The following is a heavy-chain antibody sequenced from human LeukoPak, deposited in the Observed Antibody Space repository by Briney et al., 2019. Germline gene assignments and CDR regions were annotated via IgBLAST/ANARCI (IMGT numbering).Heavy chain of an antibody. V-gene: IGHV3-7*01. J-gene: IGHJ4*02. CDR1: EFNFGNYW. Sequence: GGSLRLSCVVSEFNFGNYWMSWVRQTPGKGLEWVANIKQDGSDRYYVDSVKGRFIISRDNAKNSLYLQMNSLRAEDTAVYYCARAPYYCTSTSCSDYWGQGTLVTVSS. CDR2: IKQDGSDR. D-gene: IGHD2-2*01. CDR3: ARAPYYCTSTSCSDY.